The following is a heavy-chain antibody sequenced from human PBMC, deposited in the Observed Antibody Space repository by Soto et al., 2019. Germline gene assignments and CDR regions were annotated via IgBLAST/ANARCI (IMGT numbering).Heavy chain of an antibody. D-gene: IGHD3-3*01. V-gene: IGHV4-59*01. CDR2: IYYSGST. Sequence: ETLSLTCTVSGGSISSYYWSWIRQPPGKGLEWIGYIYYSGSTNYNPSLKSRVTISVDTPKNQFSLKLSSVTAADTAVYYCARALKLYYDFWSGYYTPPLNAFDIWGQGTMVTV. CDR1: GGSISSYY. CDR3: ARALKLYYDFWSGYYTPPLNAFDI. J-gene: IGHJ3*02.